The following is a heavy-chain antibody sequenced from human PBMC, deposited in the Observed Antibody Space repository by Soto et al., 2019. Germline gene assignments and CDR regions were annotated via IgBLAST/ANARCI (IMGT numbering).Heavy chain of an antibody. D-gene: IGHD3-10*01. J-gene: IGHJ3*02. CDR1: GFTFSSYG. V-gene: IGHV3-33*01. Sequence: GGSLRLSCAASGFTFSSYGMHWVRQAPGKGLEWVAVIWYDGSNKYYADSVKGRFTISRDNSKNTLYLQMNSLRAEDTAVYYCARDFGPRYKVALDAFDIWGQGTMVTVSS. CDR3: ARDFGPRYKVALDAFDI. CDR2: IWYDGSNK.